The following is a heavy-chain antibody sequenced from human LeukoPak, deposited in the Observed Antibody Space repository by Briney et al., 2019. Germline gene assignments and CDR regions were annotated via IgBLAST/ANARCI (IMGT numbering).Heavy chain of an antibody. J-gene: IGHJ4*02. V-gene: IGHV3-7*01. CDR1: GFTFSSHW. Sequence: GGSLRLSCEASGFTFSSHWMSWVRQAPGKGLEWVANIKQDGSERHYVDSIEGRVTISRDNAKNSLYLQMNNLRAEDTAVYYCVRVRFDSSGFDYWGQGILLTVSS. CDR2: IKQDGSER. D-gene: IGHD3-22*01. CDR3: VRVRFDSSGFDY.